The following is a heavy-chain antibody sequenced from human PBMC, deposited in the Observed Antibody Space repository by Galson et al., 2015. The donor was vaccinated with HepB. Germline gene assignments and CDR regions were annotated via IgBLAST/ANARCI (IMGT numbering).Heavy chain of an antibody. CDR2: IRYDEYEY. V-gene: IGHV3-7*03. J-gene: IGHJ4*02. CDR1: GFSFSDYW. CDR3: VRDRTYKGGNFFDF. Sequence: SLRLSCAASGFSFSDYWMSWTRQAPGKRPEWVANIRYDEYEYYYADFVKGRFTISRDNARNSVFLQMSSLRRDDTAVYYCVRDRTYKGGNFFDFWGQGALVTVSS. D-gene: IGHD3-10*01.